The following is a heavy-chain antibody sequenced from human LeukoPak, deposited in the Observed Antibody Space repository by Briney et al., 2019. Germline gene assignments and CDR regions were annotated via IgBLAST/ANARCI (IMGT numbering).Heavy chain of an antibody. Sequence: SETLSLTCAVYGGSFSGYYWSWIRQPPGKGLEWIGEINHSGSTNYNPSLKSRVTISVDTSKNQFSLKLSSVTAVDTAVYYCARGRRVRGVISPYYYYGMDVWGQGTTVTVSS. D-gene: IGHD3-10*01. J-gene: IGHJ6*02. CDR3: ARGRRVRGVISPYYYYGMDV. V-gene: IGHV4-34*01. CDR1: GGSFSGYY. CDR2: INHSGST.